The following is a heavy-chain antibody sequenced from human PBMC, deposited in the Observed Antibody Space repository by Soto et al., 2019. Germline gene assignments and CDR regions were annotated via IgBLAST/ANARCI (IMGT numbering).Heavy chain of an antibody. Sequence: GGSLRLSCAASGFTFSSYAMHWVRQAPGKGLGWGAVISYDGSNKYYADSVKGRFTISRDNSKNTLYLQMNSLRAEDTAVYYCARDTSIAVAGVNFDYWGQGTLVTVSS. D-gene: IGHD6-19*01. CDR2: ISYDGSNK. CDR3: ARDTSIAVAGVNFDY. CDR1: GFTFSSYA. J-gene: IGHJ4*02. V-gene: IGHV3-30*04.